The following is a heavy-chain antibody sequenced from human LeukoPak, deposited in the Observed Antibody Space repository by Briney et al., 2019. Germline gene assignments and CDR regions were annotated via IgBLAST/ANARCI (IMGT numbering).Heavy chain of an antibody. D-gene: IGHD3-10*01. V-gene: IGHV1-46*01. J-gene: IGHJ2*01. CDR2: LNPITGST. CDR3: ARDTIWGRGSYLDV. Sequence: ASVKVSCKASGYTFTSHSIHWVRQAPGEELEWMGILNPITGSTNYAQKFQGTVTMTRDTSTSTVYMDLRSLRSEDTAVYYCARDTIWGRGSYLDVWGRGTLVTVSS. CDR1: GYTFTSHS.